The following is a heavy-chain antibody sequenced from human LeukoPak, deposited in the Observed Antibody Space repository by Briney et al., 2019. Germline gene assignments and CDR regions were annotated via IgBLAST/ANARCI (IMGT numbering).Heavy chain of an antibody. CDR3: ARDYCGGDCYSNHYYYYMDV. V-gene: IGHV3-48*03. CDR2: ISSSGSTI. CDR1: GFTFSSYE. D-gene: IGHD2-21*02. Sequence: PGGSLRLSCAASGFTFSSYEMNWVRQAPGKGLEWVSYISSSGSTIYYADSVKGRFTISRDNAKNSLYLQMNSLRAEDTAVYYCARDYCGGDCYSNHYYYYMDVWGKGTTVTVSS. J-gene: IGHJ6*03.